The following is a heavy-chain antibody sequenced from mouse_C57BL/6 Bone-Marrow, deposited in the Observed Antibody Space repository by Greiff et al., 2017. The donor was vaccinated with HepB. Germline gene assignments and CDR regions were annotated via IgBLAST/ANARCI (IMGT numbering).Heavy chain of an antibody. CDR1: GFTFSSYG. CDR2: ISSGGSYT. J-gene: IGHJ2*01. CDR3: ARQGYDYDDY. V-gene: IGHV5-6*02. D-gene: IGHD2-4*01. Sequence: EVMLVESGGDLVKPGGSLKLSCAASGFTFSSYGMSWVRQTPDKRLEWVATISSGGSYTYYPDSVKGRFTISRDNAKNTLYLQMSSLKSEDTAMYYCARQGYDYDDYWGQGTTLTVSS.